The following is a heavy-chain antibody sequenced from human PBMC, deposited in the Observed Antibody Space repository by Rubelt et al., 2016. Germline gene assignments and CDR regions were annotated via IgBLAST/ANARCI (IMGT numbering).Heavy chain of an antibody. CDR1: GGSISSSSYY. CDR2: INHSGST. J-gene: IGHJ4*02. D-gene: IGHD4-23*01. CDR3: GRYGGLY. V-gene: IGHV4-39*07. Sequence: QLQLQESGPGLVKPSETPSLTCTVSGGSISSSSYYWSWICQPPEKGLEWIAEINHSGSTNYNPTLKSRVTISIDTSKNQCSLRLTSVTAADTAGYYCGRYGGLYWGQGTLVTVSS.